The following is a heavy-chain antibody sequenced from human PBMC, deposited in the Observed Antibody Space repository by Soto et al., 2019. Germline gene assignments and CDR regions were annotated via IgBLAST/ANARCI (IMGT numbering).Heavy chain of an antibody. V-gene: IGHV3-33*01. CDR3: ERVADSSGYWYYFDY. J-gene: IGHJ4*02. D-gene: IGHD3-22*01. CDR1: GFTFSSYG. CDR2: IWYDGSNK. Sequence: QVQLVESGGGVVQPGRSLRLSCAASGFTFSSYGMHWVRQAPGKGLEWVAVIWYDGSNKYYADSVKGRFTISRDNSKNTLYLQMNSLRAEDTAVYYCERVADSSGYWYYFDYWGQGTLVTVSS.